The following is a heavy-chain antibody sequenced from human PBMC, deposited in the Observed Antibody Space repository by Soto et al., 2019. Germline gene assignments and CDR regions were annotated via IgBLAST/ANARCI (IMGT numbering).Heavy chain of an antibody. Sequence: GGSLRLSCAAPGFTFSSYGMHWVRQAPGKGLEWVAVIWYDGSNKYYADSVKGRFTISRDNSKNTLYLQMNSLRAEDTAVYYCARGALDIVVVPAAMDLRYYYYMDVWGKGTTVTVSS. CDR3: ARGALDIVVVPAAMDLRYYYYMDV. V-gene: IGHV3-33*01. CDR2: IWYDGSNK. J-gene: IGHJ6*03. CDR1: GFTFSSYG. D-gene: IGHD2-2*03.